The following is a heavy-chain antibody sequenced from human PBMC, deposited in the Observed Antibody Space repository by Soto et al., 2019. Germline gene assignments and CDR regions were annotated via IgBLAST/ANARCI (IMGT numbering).Heavy chain of an antibody. CDR2: ISYDGSNK. J-gene: IGHJ4*02. CDR1: GFTFSSYA. Sequence: QVPLVESGGGVVQPGRSLRLSCAASGFTFSSYAMHWVRQAPGKGLEWVAVISYDGSNKYYADSVKGRFTISRDNSKNTLYLQMNSLRAEDTAVYYCAREAGYSYGQEEGTLDYWGQGTLVTVSS. V-gene: IGHV3-30-3*01. D-gene: IGHD5-18*01. CDR3: AREAGYSYGQEEGTLDY.